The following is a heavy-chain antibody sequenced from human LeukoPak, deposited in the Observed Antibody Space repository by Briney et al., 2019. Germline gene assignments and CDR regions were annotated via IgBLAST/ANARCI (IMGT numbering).Heavy chain of an antibody. CDR3: ASLRRGELYSLGY. D-gene: IGHD3-16*01. J-gene: IGHJ4*02. V-gene: IGHV4-34*01. Sequence: PSETLSLTCAVYGGSFSGYYWSWIRQPPGKGLEWIGEINHSGSTTYNPSLKSRVTITVDTSKNQFSLKLSSETAADTAVYYCASLRRGELYSLGYWGQGTLVTVSS. CDR1: GGSFSGYY. CDR2: INHSGST.